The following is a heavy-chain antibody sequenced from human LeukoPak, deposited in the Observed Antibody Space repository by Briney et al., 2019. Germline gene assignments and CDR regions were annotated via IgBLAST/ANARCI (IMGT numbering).Heavy chain of an antibody. D-gene: IGHD3-22*01. CDR2: ISGSGGST. Sequence: PGGSLRLSCAASGFTFSSYWMHWVRQAPGKGLEWVSAISGSGGSTYYADSVKGRFTISRDNSKNTLYLQMNSLRAEDTAVYYCAKEEYYYDSSGYSDRFDYWGQGTLVTVSS. J-gene: IGHJ4*02. CDR3: AKEEYYYDSSGYSDRFDY. V-gene: IGHV3-23*01. CDR1: GFTFSSYW.